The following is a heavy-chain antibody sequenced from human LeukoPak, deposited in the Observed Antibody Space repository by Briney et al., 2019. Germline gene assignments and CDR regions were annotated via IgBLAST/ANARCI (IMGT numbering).Heavy chain of an antibody. Sequence: GASLRLSCAASGFTVSGNYMNWVPQAPGTRLSSASILYNGSTTSYVDSVKGRFSISRDDSKTTVDLHMNSLRADDTAVYYCARGYEGTFALWGQGTLVSVSS. J-gene: IGHJ4*02. D-gene: IGHD3-3*01. V-gene: IGHV3-66*01. CDR3: ARGYEGTFAL. CDR1: GFTVSGNY. CDR2: LYNGSTT.